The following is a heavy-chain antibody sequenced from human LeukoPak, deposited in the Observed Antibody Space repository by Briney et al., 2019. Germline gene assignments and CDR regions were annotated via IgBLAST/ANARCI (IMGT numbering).Heavy chain of an antibody. CDR2: ISGSGGST. J-gene: IGHJ4*02. V-gene: IGHV3-23*01. D-gene: IGHD5-24*01. CDR3: AKDTRAGGYNPIDY. CDR1: GFTFSSYA. Sequence: GGSLRLSCAASGFTFSSYAMSWVRQAPGKGLEWVSAISGSGGSTYYADSVKGRFTISRDNSKNTLYLQMNSLRAEDTAVYYCAKDTRAGGYNPIDYWGQGTLVTVSS.